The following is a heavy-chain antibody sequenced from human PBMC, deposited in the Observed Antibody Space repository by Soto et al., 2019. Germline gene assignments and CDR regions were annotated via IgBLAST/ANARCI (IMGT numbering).Heavy chain of an antibody. D-gene: IGHD5-12*01. CDR1: GFTFSTYW. V-gene: IGHV3-74*01. Sequence: EVQLVESGGGLVQPGGSLRLSCAASGFTFSTYWMHWVRQVPGKGLVWVSRINSDGSTTSYADSVKGRFTISRDNAKNTLFLQMNSLRAADTAVYYCAGGVATLRAWGQGTLVTVSS. CDR3: AGGVATLRA. J-gene: IGHJ5*02. CDR2: INSDGSTT.